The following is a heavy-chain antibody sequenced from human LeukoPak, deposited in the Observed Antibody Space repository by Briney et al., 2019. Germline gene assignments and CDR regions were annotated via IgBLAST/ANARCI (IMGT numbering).Heavy chain of an antibody. Sequence: ASVKVSCKVSGYTLTELSMHWVRQAPGKGLDWMGGFDPEDGETIYAQKFQGRVTMTEDPSTDTAYKELSSLRSEDTAVYYCATEQREYYYDSSGYYFLWGQGTLDTVSS. CDR1: GYTLTELS. V-gene: IGHV1-24*01. CDR3: ATEQREYYYDSSGYYFL. CDR2: FDPEDGET. J-gene: IGHJ4*02. D-gene: IGHD3-22*01.